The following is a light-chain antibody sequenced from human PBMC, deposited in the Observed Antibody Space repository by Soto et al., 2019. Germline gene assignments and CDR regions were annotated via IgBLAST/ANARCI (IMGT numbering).Light chain of an antibody. CDR1: NTDVGQDKS. V-gene: IGLV2-14*01. CDR2: EVT. CDR3: VSYTDTDTLV. J-gene: IGLJ1*01. Sequence: ITISCVGRNTDVGQDKSVSWYQQGPGKAPKLLIFEVTNRPSGVSSRFSGSRSGNTASLTISGLQPDDEGDYFCVSYTDTDTLVFGTGTKVTVL.